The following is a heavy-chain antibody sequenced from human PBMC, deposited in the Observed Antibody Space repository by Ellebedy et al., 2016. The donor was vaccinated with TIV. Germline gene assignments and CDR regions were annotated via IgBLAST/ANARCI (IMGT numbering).Heavy chain of an antibody. CDR2: IRRKADDYTT. Sequence: GGSLRLSCAASGFTFSDHYMDWVRQAPGKGLEWVSRIRRKADDYTTEYAASVKGRFTISREDSQISVYLEMNSLKSEDTAVYYCVRESGSISYFDTFDIWGQGTMVTVSS. J-gene: IGHJ3*02. CDR1: GFTFSDHY. D-gene: IGHD5-12*01. V-gene: IGHV3-72*01. CDR3: VRESGSISYFDTFDI.